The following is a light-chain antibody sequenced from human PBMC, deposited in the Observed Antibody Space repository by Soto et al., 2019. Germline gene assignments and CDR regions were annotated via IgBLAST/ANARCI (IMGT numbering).Light chain of an antibody. Sequence: EIVMTQSPATLSVSPGERATLSCRASQSVSSNLAWYQQKPGQAPRLLIYGASTRATGIPARFSGSGSGTDFTLTISSLQPEDFATYFCQQSFSSPWTFGQGTKVVIK. V-gene: IGKV3-15*01. CDR2: GAS. J-gene: IGKJ1*01. CDR1: QSVSSN. CDR3: QQSFSSPWT.